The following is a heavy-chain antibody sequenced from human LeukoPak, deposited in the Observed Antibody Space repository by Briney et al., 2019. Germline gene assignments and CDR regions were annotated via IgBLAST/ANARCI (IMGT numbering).Heavy chain of an antibody. CDR1: GYTFNSYW. Sequence: GGSLRLSCAASGYTFNSYWIHWVRQAPGRGLVWVSRINVDGSIRDYADSVKGRFTISRDNAKNTLYLQMNSLRGEDSAVYYCARGKDFWTGYPIYWYFDLWGRGTLVTVSS. CDR2: INVDGSIR. D-gene: IGHD3/OR15-3a*01. V-gene: IGHV3-74*01. CDR3: ARGKDFWTGYPIYWYFDL. J-gene: IGHJ2*01.